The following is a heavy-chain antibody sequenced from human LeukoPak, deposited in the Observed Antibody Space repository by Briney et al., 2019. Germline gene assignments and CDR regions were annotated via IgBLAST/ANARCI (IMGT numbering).Heavy chain of an antibody. CDR1: GHSLTELS. J-gene: IGHJ4*02. CDR2: LSPEDTET. CDR3: AAVVVYASHLRL. D-gene: IGHD2/OR15-2a*01. Sequence: ASVKVSCKVSGHSLTELSMHWVRXAPGKXLEWVGGLSPEDTETVYAQDFQGRVTMTEDTPADTAYMELSRLTSEDTAVYYCAAVVVYASHLRLWGQGTLVTVSS. V-gene: IGHV1-24*01.